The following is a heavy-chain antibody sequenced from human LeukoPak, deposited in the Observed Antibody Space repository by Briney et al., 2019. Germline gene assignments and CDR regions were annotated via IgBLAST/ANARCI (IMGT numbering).Heavy chain of an antibody. Sequence: PSETLSLTCTVSGGSISSSSYYWGWIRQPPGKGLEWIGSIYYSGSTYYNPSLKSRVTISVDTYKNQFSLKLSSVTAADTAVYYCARRDYDFWSGYAFDIWGQGTMVTVSS. D-gene: IGHD3-3*01. CDR1: GGSISSSSYY. V-gene: IGHV4-39*01. J-gene: IGHJ3*02. CDR2: IYYSGST. CDR3: ARRDYDFWSGYAFDI.